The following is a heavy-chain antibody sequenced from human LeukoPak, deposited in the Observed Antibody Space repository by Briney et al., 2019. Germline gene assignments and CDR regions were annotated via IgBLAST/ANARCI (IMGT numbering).Heavy chain of an antibody. D-gene: IGHD3-10*01. CDR3: ARDIGTYYYGSGSYYGWFDP. J-gene: IGHJ5*02. Sequence: GGSLRLSCAASGFTFSSYSMNWVRQAPGKGLEWVSYISSSSSTIYYADFVKGRFTISRDNAKNSLYLQMNSLRAEDTAVYYCARDIGTYYYGSGSYYGWFDPWGQGTLVTVSS. V-gene: IGHV3-48*01. CDR1: GFTFSSYS. CDR2: ISSSSSTI.